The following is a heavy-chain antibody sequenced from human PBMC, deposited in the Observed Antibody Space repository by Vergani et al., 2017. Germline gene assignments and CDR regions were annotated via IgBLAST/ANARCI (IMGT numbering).Heavy chain of an antibody. CDR1: GFTFDDCA. Sequence: EVQLVESGGVVVQPGGSLRLSCAASGFTFDDCAMHWVRQAPGKGLEWVSLISWDGGSTYYADSVKGRFTISRDNSKNSLYLQMNSLRAEDTALYYCAKDIRGSGSYSYFDYWGQGTLVTVSS. J-gene: IGHJ4*02. D-gene: IGHD3-10*01. V-gene: IGHV3-43D*03. CDR3: AKDIRGSGSYSYFDY. CDR2: ISWDGGST.